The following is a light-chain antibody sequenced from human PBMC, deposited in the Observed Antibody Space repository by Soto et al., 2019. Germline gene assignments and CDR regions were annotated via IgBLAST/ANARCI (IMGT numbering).Light chain of an antibody. CDR2: DAS. CDR3: QQRSNS. V-gene: IGKV3-11*01. CDR1: QSVSRS. Sequence: IVLTQSPATLSLSPGDRATLSCRASQSVSRSLTWYQQKPGQAPRLLIYDASTRATGIPPRFSGSGSGTDFTLTISSPEPADFAVYYCQQRSNSFGGGSKVDI. J-gene: IGKJ4*01.